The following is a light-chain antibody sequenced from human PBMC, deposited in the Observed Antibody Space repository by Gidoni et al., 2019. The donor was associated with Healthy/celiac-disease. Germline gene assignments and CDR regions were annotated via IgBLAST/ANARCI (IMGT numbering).Light chain of an antibody. Sequence: DIVMTQSPDSLAVSLGERATINCKSSQSVLYSSNNKNYLAWYQQKPGQPPKLLIYWASTRESGVPDRFSGSGSWTDFTLTISSLQAEDVAVYYCQQYYSTLRSFGQXTKLEIK. CDR2: WAS. J-gene: IGKJ2*04. CDR3: QQYYSTLRS. V-gene: IGKV4-1*01. CDR1: QSVLYSSNNKNY.